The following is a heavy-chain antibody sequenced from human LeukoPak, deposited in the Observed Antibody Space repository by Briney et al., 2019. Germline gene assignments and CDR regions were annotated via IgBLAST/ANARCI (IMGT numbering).Heavy chain of an antibody. Sequence: GGSLRRSCAASGFTFSDYYMSWIRQAPGKGLEWVSYISSSGSTIYYADSVKGRFTISRDNAKNSLYLQMNSLRAEDTAVYYCVSRSSSSIDYWGQGTLVTVSS. CDR2: ISSSGSTI. V-gene: IGHV3-11*01. J-gene: IGHJ4*02. CDR3: VSRSSSSIDY. CDR1: GFTFSDYY. D-gene: IGHD6-6*01.